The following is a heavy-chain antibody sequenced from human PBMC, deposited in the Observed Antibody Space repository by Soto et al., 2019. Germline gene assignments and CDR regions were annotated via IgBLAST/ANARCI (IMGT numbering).Heavy chain of an antibody. D-gene: IGHD3-22*01. CDR1: GFTFSSYG. CDR3: AKEELYYYDSSGPLVS. Sequence: GGSLRLSCAASGFTFSSYGMHWVRQAPGKGLEWVAVISYDGSNKYYADSVKGRFTISRDNSKNTLYLQMNSLRAEDTAVYYCAKEELYYYDSSGPLVSWGQGTLVTVSS. CDR2: ISYDGSNK. V-gene: IGHV3-30*18. J-gene: IGHJ4*02.